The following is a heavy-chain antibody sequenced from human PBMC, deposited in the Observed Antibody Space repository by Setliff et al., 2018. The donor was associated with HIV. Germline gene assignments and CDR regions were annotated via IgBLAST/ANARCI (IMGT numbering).Heavy chain of an antibody. Sequence: PGESLTISCKGSGYTFNTYWIAWVRQMPGKGLEWMGIIYPADSDTRYSPSFQGQVTISADKSISTAYLQWSRLKASDTAMYYCARHGNPTGYSSSWYGGGFDYWGQGTLVTVSS. CDR1: GYTFNTYW. D-gene: IGHD6-13*01. CDR2: IYPADSDT. V-gene: IGHV5-51*01. J-gene: IGHJ4*02. CDR3: ARHGNPTGYSSSWYGGGFDY.